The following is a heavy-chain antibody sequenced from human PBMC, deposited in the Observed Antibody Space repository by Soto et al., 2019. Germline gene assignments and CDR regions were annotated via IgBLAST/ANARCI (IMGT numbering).Heavy chain of an antibody. CDR2: ISAYNGNT. D-gene: IGHD2-8*01. V-gene: IGHV1-18*01. CDR1: GYTFTSYG. J-gene: IGHJ6*02. CDR3: ARDEGTYCTNGVCVYYGMDV. Sequence: ASVKVSCKASGYTFTSYGISWVRQAPGQGLEWMGWISAYNGNTNYAQKLQGRVTMTTDTSTSTAYMELRSLRSDDTAVYYCARDEGTYCTNGVCVYYGMDVWGQGTTVTVSS.